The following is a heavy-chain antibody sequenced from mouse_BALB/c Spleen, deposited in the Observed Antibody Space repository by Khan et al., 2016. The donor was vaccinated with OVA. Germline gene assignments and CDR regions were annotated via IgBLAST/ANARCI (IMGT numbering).Heavy chain of an antibody. CDR1: GYTFTDYV. V-gene: IGHV1-77*01. Sequence: QVRLQQSGPELVKPGASVKMSCKASGYTFTDYVISWVKQRTGQGLEWIGEIYPGSGSIYYNEKFKVKAILTADTSSNTAYMPLSSLTSEDSPVFFCAIIFCGNSDAMDYWCQGTSVNVSS. CDR2: IYPGSGSI. J-gene: IGHJ4*01. D-gene: IGHD2-1*01. CDR3: AIIFCGNSDAMDY.